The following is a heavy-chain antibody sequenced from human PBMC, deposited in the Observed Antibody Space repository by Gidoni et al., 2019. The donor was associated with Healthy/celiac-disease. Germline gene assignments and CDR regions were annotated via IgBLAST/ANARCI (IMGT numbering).Heavy chain of an antibody. V-gene: IGHV3-7*01. CDR2: IKQDGSEK. CDR3: ARNGQWLVHWYVEL. D-gene: IGHD6-19*01. CDR1: GFTFSNYW. Sequence: EVQLVESGGGFVQPGGSLRLSCAASGFTFSNYWMSWVRQAPGKGLEWVANIKQDGSEKYYVDSVKGRFTISRDNAKNSLNLQMNSLRAEDTAVYYCARNGQWLVHWYVELWGRGTLVTVSS. J-gene: IGHJ2*01.